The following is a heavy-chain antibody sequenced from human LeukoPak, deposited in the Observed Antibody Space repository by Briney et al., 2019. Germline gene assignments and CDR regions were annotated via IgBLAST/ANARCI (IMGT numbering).Heavy chain of an antibody. CDR2: ISYAGNCK. Sequence: GRSLRLSRAASGFTFRTYAMHWVRQSRDKGLVWVTSISYAGNCKHYVDSVKRRFAISRDNYKNTLHLQMQRVRAEDTPVYYCAETMAAGDVFDDWGQGSLVTVHS. V-gene: IGHV3-30*03. CDR3: AETMAAGDVFDD. J-gene: IGHJ4*02. CDR1: GFTFRTYA. D-gene: IGHD4/OR15-4a*01.